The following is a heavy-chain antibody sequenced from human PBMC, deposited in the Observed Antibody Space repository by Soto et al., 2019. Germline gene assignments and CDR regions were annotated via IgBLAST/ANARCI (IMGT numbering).Heavy chain of an antibody. J-gene: IGHJ6*02. CDR1: GYAFSNNF. D-gene: IGHD2-8*01. CDR2: INPTTGLT. V-gene: IGHV1-46*01. CDR3: ARALRNGYFYGMDI. Sequence: GASVKVSCKASGYAFSNNFMHWVRQAPAQGLEWMGVINPTTGLTSNAQKFQDRITMTSDTSSSTAYMELSSLRSEDTAVYYCARALRNGYFYGMDIWGQGTTVTVSS.